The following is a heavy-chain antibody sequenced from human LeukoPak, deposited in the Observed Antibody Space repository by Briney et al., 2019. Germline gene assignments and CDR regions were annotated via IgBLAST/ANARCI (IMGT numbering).Heavy chain of an antibody. Sequence: SETLSLTCTVSGGSISSSSYYWGWIRQPPEKGLEWIGSIYHSGSTFYNPSLKSRVTISVDTSKNEFSLKLNSVTAADTAVYYCARVPHGETIFGVVLYWLDPWGQGTLVTVYS. CDR2: IYHSGST. V-gene: IGHV4-39*07. J-gene: IGHJ5*02. D-gene: IGHD3-3*02. CDR3: ARVPHGETIFGVVLYWLDP. CDR1: GGSISSSSYY.